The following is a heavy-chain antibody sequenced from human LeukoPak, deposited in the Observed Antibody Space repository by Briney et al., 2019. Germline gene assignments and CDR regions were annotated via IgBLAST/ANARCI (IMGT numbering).Heavy chain of an antibody. V-gene: IGHV4-31*03. CDR3: ARSSAAGPRYYGMDV. CDR2: IYYSGST. CDR1: GGSISSGGYY. D-gene: IGHD6-13*01. J-gene: IGHJ6*02. Sequence: SETLSLTCTVSGGSISSGGYYWSWIRQHPGKGPEWIGYIYYSGSTYYNPSLKSRVTISVDTSKNQFSLKLSSVTAADTAVYYCARSSAAGPRYYGMDVWGQGTTVTVSS.